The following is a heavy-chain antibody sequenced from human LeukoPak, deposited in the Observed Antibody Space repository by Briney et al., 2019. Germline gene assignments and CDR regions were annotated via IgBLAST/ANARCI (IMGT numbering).Heavy chain of an antibody. CDR1: GFTFSTYW. V-gene: IGHV3-74*01. CDR2: INSDESST. J-gene: IGHJ4*02. CDR3: ASGSFYGGVAFDY. D-gene: IGHD4-23*01. Sequence: PGGSLRLSCAASGFTFSTYWMHWVRQAPGKGLVWVSRINSDESSTTYAASVKGRFTISRDNAKSTLYLQMNRLRADDTAVYYCASGSFYGGVAFDYWGQGTLVTVSS.